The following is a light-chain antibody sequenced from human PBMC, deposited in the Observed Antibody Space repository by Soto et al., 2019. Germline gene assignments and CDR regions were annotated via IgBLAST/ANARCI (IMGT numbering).Light chain of an antibody. CDR3: AAWDDSLRGRV. CDR1: SSNVGVNF. CDR2: RND. J-gene: IGLJ1*01. Sequence: QSALTQPPSASGTPGQRVTISCSGSSSNVGVNFVYWYQHLPGTAPKLLIYRNDQRPSGVPDRFSGSKSGTSSSLAISRLRYEDEADYYCAAWDDSLRGRVFGTGTKVTVL. V-gene: IGLV1-47*01.